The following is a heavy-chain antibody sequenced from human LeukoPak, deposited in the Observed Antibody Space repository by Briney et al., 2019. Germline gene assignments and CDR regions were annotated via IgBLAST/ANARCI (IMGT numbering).Heavy chain of an antibody. V-gene: IGHV1-3*01. D-gene: IGHD3-9*01. J-gene: IGHJ4*02. CDR1: GYTFTSYA. CDR3: ARDHATIGKYDY. Sequence: ASVKVSCKASGYTFTSYAMHWVRQAPGQRLEWMGWINAGNGNTKYSQKFQGRVTMTRDTSTRTVYMELRNLRSEDTAVYYCARDHATIGKYDYWGQGTLVTVSS. CDR2: INAGNGNT.